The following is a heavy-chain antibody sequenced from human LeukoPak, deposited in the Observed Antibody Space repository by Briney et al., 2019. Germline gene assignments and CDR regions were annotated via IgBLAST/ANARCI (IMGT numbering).Heavy chain of an antibody. V-gene: IGHV3-66*02. Sequence: GGSLRLSCAGSGFSFSNNYMSWVRQAPGKGLEWVSVSGGSTYYADSVKGRFTISRDNSKNTLYLQMNSLRAEDTAVYYCTRDRDSGSHYGYWGRGTLVIVSS. CDR2: SGGST. J-gene: IGHJ4*02. D-gene: IGHD1-26*01. CDR3: TRDRDSGSHYGY. CDR1: GFSFSNNY.